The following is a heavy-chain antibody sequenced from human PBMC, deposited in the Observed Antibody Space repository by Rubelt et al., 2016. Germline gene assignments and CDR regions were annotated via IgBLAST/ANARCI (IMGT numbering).Heavy chain of an antibody. J-gene: IGHJ3*02. CDR1: GYSFANYW. Sequence: EVQLVQSGAEVKKAGESLKISCKGSGYSFANYWIGWVRRMPGKGLEWMGIIYPGDSDARYSPFFQSRLTISVDKSTTTAYLQWSNLRTSDTAMYYCARPRNTAMIRDAFEMWGQGTMVTVSS. D-gene: IGHD5-18*01. CDR2: IYPGDSDA. V-gene: IGHV5-51*01. CDR3: ARPRNTAMIRDAFEM.